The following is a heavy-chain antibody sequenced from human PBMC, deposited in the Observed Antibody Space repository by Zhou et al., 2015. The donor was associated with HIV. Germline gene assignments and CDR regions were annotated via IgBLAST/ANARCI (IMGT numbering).Heavy chain of an antibody. J-gene: IGHJ4*02. CDR3: ARDKSITGTTKALDFDS. D-gene: IGHD1-20*01. Sequence: QVQLVQSGAEVKKPGASVKVSCKSSGYTFINYGISWVRQAPGQGLEWMGWINPNNGNTNYAQTLQGRVTMTTDTSTSTAYMELRSLRSDDTALYYCARDKSITGTTKALDFDSWGQGTLVTVSS. CDR1: GYTFINYG. V-gene: IGHV1-18*01. CDR2: INPNNGNT.